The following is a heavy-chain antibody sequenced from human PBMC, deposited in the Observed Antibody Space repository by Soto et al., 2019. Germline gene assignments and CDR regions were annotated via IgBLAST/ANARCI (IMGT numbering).Heavy chain of an antibody. CDR3: ARASLMITFGGVIVLHAFDI. J-gene: IGHJ3*02. D-gene: IGHD3-16*02. V-gene: IGHV4-59*01. CDR2: IYYSGST. CDR1: GGSISSYY. Sequence: SETLSLTCTVSGGSISSYYWSWIRQPPGKGLEWIGYIYYSGSTNYNPSLKSRVTISVDTSKNQFSLKLSSVTAADTAVYYCARASLMITFGGVIVLHAFDIWGQGTMVTVSS.